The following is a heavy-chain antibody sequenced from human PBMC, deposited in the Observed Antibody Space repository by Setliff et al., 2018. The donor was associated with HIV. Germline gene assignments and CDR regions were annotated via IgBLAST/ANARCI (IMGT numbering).Heavy chain of an antibody. Sequence: SETLSLTCTVSGGSISSGSYYWSWIRQPAGKGLEWIGRIYTSGSTNYNPSLKSRVTISVDTSKNQFSLKLSSVTTADTAVYYCARSGYSSSWGAFDIWGQGTMVTVSS. CDR2: IYTSGST. CDR1: GGSISSGSYY. CDR3: ARSGYSSSWGAFDI. J-gene: IGHJ3*02. V-gene: IGHV4-61*02. D-gene: IGHD6-13*01.